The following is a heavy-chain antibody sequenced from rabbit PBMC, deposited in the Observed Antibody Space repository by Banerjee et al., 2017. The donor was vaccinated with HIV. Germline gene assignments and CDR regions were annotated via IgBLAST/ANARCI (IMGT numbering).Heavy chain of an antibody. V-gene: IGHV1S40*01. Sequence: QSLEESGGDLVKSGASLTLTCQASGFDLSSSQYMYWVRQTPGKGLELIASIGTVSTTTAYASWAKGRFTISKTSSTTVTLQMTSLTAADTATYFCARGHTYGDTACAFDLWGPGTLVTVS. CDR2: IGTVSTTT. CDR1: GFDLSSSQY. J-gene: IGHJ4*01. D-gene: IGHD2-1*01. CDR3: ARGHTYGDTACAFDL.